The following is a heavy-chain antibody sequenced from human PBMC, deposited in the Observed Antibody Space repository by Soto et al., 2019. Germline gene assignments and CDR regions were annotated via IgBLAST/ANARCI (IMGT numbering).Heavy chain of an antibody. V-gene: IGHV3-72*01. D-gene: IGHD1-1*01. CDR2: SKRKVESYTK. Sequence: EVQLAESGGGLVQPGGSLRLSCVVSGFTLGDHYMDWVRQAPGKGLEWVGRSKRKVESYTKEYAATVKGRFTISRHDSENSLALQMNTLKIEDMAAYYCPAFLSGRPYWGQGTLVTASS. J-gene: IGHJ4*02. CDR3: PAFLSGRPY. CDR1: GFTLGDHY.